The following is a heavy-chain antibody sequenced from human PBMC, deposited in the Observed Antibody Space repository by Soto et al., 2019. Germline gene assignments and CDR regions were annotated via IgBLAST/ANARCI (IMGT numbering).Heavy chain of an antibody. Sequence: SDTLSLTYAVYGGCFTGPFWTWIRQPPWKGLEWIGEINHSGSTTYNPSLKSRVTMSVDTSKTQFSLRLTSVSAADTAVYYCARHEDAVLGWEYYYYGMDVWGQGTTVT. J-gene: IGHJ6*02. D-gene: IGHD3-3*02. CDR3: ARHEDAVLGWEYYYYGMDV. CDR2: INHSGST. CDR1: GGCFTGPF. V-gene: IGHV4-34*01.